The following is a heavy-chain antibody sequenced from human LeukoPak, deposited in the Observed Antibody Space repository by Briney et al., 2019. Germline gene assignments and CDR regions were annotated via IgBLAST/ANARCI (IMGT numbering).Heavy chain of an antibody. CDR1: GGSISSNY. Sequence: SETLSLTCTVSGGSISSNYWSWIRQPPGKGLEWIGYVYSSGSTNYNPSLKSRVTISVDMSKHQFSLKLNSVTAADTAVYYCARVPTIFGVDMYYFDYWGQGALVTVSS. CDR2: VYSSGST. J-gene: IGHJ4*02. D-gene: IGHD3-3*01. CDR3: ARVPTIFGVDMYYFDY. V-gene: IGHV4-59*01.